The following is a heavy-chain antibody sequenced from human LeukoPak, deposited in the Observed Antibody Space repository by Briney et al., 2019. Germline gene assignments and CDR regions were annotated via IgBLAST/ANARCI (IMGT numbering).Heavy chain of an antibody. CDR2: IYYIGST. V-gene: IGHV4-39*01. J-gene: IGHJ5*02. CDR3: ARKIASQGDNWFDP. D-gene: IGHD2-2*01. Sequence: SETLSLTCIVSGGSISSISSNNYHWGWIRQPPGKGLEWIGSIYYIGSTYYNPSLKSRVTISVDTSKNQFSLKLSSVTAADTAVYYCARKIASQGDNWFDPWGQGILVTVSS. CDR1: GGSISSISSNNYH.